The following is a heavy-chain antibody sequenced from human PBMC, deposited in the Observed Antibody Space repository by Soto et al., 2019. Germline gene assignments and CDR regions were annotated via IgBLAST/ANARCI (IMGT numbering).Heavy chain of an antibody. V-gene: IGHV3-74*01. CDR2: INDDGIST. Sequence: GSLRLSCAASGFTFSMYWMHWVRQVPGKGPEWVSRINDDGISTNYADSVKGRFTISRDNAKNTLYLQMNCLRVEDTAVYYCTRGTRSTSTGTGDFWGQGALVTASS. J-gene: IGHJ4*02. CDR1: GFTFSMYW. D-gene: IGHD1-1*01. CDR3: TRGTRSTSTGTGDF.